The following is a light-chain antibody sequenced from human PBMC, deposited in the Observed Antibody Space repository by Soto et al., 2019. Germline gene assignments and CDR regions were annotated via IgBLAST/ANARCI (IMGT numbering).Light chain of an antibody. Sequence: QSALTQPASVSGSPGQSITISCSGTGSDIGSYNYVAWYQQFPGKTPKILIYGVSNRPSGVSSRFSGSKSGNTASLTISGLQAEDEADYYCISYTGSSTSYVFGSGTKGTLL. V-gene: IGLV2-14*01. J-gene: IGLJ1*01. CDR1: GSDIGSYNY. CDR2: GVS. CDR3: ISYTGSSTSYV.